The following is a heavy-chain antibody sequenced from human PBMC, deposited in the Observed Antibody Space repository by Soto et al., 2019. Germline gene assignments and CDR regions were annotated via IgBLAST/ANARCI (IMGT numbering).Heavy chain of an antibody. CDR2: INPNSGGT. J-gene: IGHJ6*02. Sequence: QGLEWMGWINPNSGGTNYAQKFQGRVTMTRDTSISTAYMELSRLRSDDTAVYYCARESITIFGVVINYYYGMDVWGQGTTVTVSS. CDR3: ARESITIFGVVINYYYGMDV. V-gene: IGHV1-2*02. D-gene: IGHD3-3*01.